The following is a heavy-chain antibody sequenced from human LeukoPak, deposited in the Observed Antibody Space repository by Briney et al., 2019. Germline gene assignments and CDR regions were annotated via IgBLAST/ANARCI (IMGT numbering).Heavy chain of an antibody. CDR1: GFTFSSYA. J-gene: IGHJ4*02. V-gene: IGHV3-23*01. CDR3: AKGSDYYDSSGYPSDY. D-gene: IGHD3-22*01. Sequence: PGGSLRLSCAASGFTFSSYAMSWVRQAPGKGLEWVSAISGSGGSTYYADSVKGRFTISRDNSKNTLYLQMNSLRAEDTAVYYCAKGSDYYDSSGYPSDYWGQGTLVTVSS. CDR2: ISGSGGST.